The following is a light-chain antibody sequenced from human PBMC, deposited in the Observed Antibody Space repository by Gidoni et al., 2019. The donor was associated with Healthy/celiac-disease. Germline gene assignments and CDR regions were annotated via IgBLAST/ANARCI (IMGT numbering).Light chain of an antibody. Sequence: EIVLTQSPATLSLSPGERATLSCRASQSVSSYLAWYQQKPGQAPRLLIYDASNRATGIPARFSGSGSGTDFTLNISSLETEDFAVYYCQQRSNWPPSLTCGGGTKVEIK. CDR3: QQRSNWPPSLT. CDR2: DAS. CDR1: QSVSSY. J-gene: IGKJ4*01. V-gene: IGKV3-11*01.